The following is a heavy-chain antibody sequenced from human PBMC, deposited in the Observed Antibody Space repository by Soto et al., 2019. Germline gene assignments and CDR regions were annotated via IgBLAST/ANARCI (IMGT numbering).Heavy chain of an antibody. J-gene: IGHJ5*02. CDR3: ARGGGGVYSSSPGGYNWFDP. CDR2: IYYSGST. CDR1: GGSISSYY. D-gene: IGHD6-13*01. V-gene: IGHV4-59*01. Sequence: SETLSLTCTVSGGSISSYYWSWIRQPPGKGLEWIGYIYYSGSTNYNPSLKSRVTISVDTSKNQFSLKLSSVTAADTAVYYCARGGGGVYSSSPGGYNWFDPWGQGTLVTVSS.